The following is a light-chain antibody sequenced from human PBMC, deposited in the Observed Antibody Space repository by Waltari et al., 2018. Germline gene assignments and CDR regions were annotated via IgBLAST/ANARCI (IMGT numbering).Light chain of an antibody. Sequence: QSVLTQPPSVSGAPGQRVTISCTGSSSNIRAGYDVPCYQQLPGTVPKLLIYGNSNRPSGVPDRFSGSKSGTSASLAITGLQAEDEADYYCQSYDSSLSGGVFGGGTKLTVL. V-gene: IGLV1-40*01. CDR1: SSNIRAGYD. CDR3: QSYDSSLSGGV. J-gene: IGLJ2*01. CDR2: GNS.